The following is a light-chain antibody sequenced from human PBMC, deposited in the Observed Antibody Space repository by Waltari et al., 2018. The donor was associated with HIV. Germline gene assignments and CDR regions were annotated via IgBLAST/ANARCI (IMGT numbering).Light chain of an antibody. CDR1: SSNVGAI. J-gene: IGLJ2*01. Sequence: QSVLTQPSSASGTPGQTVTIFCSGSSSNVGAIVNWYQQLPGTAPKLLIYNNDQRPSGVPDRFSGSKSGTSASLAVSGLQPEDEADYYCATWDDNLNGLLFGGRTKLTVL. CDR2: NND. V-gene: IGLV1-44*01. CDR3: ATWDDNLNGLL.